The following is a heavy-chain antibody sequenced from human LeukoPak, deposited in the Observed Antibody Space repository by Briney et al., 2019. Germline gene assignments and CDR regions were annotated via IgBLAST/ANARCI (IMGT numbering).Heavy chain of an antibody. D-gene: IGHD6-19*01. CDR2: ISSSSSYI. CDR3: ARKSSAVAGPFDY. V-gene: IGHV3-21*01. J-gene: IGHJ4*02. Sequence: GGSLRLSCAASGFTFSIYSMNWVRQAPGKGLEWVSSISSSSSYIYYADSVKGRFTISRDNAKNSLYLQMNSLRAEDTAVYYCARKSSAVAGPFDYWGQGTLVTVSS. CDR1: GFTFSIYS.